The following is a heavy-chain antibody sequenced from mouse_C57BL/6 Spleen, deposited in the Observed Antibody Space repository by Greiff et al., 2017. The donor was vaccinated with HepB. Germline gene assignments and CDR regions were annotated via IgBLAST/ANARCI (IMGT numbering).Heavy chain of an antibody. CDR1: GYTFTSYW. Sequence: VQLQQSGAELAKPGASVKLSCKASGYTFTSYWMHWVKQRPGQGLEWIGCINPSSGYTKYNQKFKDKATSTADKSSSTAYMQLSSLTYEDSAVYYCARDYYGSSYDFDYWGQGTTLTVSS. V-gene: IGHV1-7*01. CDR2: INPSSGYT. D-gene: IGHD1-1*01. CDR3: ARDYYGSSYDFDY. J-gene: IGHJ2*01.